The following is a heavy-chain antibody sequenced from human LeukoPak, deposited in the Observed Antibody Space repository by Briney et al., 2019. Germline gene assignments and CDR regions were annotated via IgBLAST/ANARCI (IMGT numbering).Heavy chain of an antibody. Sequence: SETLSLTCTVSGGSISSYYWSWIRQPAGKGVEWIGRIYTSGSTNYNPSLKSRVTMSVDTSKNQFSLKLSSVTAADTAVYYCARVGNYCSSTSCYYYFDYWGQGTLVTVSS. CDR1: GGSISSYY. V-gene: IGHV4-4*07. CDR3: ARVGNYCSSTSCYYYFDY. CDR2: IYTSGST. D-gene: IGHD2-2*01. J-gene: IGHJ4*02.